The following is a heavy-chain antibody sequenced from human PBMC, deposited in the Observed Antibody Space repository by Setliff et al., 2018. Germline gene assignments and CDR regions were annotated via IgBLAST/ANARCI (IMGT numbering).Heavy chain of an antibody. CDR1: GYMFTTYA. CDR3: ARAIRFGTTVYRGSYDMDV. CDR2: INTNTGNP. J-gene: IGHJ6*03. D-gene: IGHD4-4*01. V-gene: IGHV7-4-1*02. Sequence: ASVKVSCKASGYMFTTYAMSWIRQVPGQGFEWMGWINTNTGNPIYVQGFTGRFVFSLDTSVSTAYLHISGLKAEDTAVYYCARAIRFGTTVYRGSYDMDVWGKGTTVTVSS.